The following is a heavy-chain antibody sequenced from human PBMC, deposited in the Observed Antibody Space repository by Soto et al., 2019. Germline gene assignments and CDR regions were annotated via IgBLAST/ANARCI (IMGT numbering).Heavy chain of an antibody. Sequence: GGSLRLSCAASGFTFSSYGLHWVRQAPGKGLEWVAVISYDGSNKYYADSVKGRFTISRDNSKNTLYLQMNSLRAEDTAVYYYAKDSAVVVTAIGSWYFDVWGGGTLVTVSS. J-gene: IGHJ2*01. D-gene: IGHD2-21*02. CDR1: GFTFSSYG. CDR2: ISYDGSNK. CDR3: AKDSAVVVTAIGSWYFDV. V-gene: IGHV3-30*18.